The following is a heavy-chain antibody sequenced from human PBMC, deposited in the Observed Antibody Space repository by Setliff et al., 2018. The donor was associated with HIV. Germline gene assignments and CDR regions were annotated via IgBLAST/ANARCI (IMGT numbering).Heavy chain of an antibody. CDR3: ARVNSDAFDV. J-gene: IGHJ3*01. CDR1: KGTFTTYR. V-gene: IGHV1-69*04. CDR2: IVPLLGVP. Sequence: SVKVSCKASKGTFTTYRFTWVRQAPGQGLEWLGRIVPLLGVPDYAQKFQGRVTFTADRSTSTAYMELSSLRSEDTAVYYCARVNSDAFDVWGQGTKVTVSS.